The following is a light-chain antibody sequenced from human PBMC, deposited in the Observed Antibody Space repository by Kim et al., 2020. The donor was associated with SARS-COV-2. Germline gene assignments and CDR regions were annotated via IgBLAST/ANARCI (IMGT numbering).Light chain of an antibody. J-gene: IGLJ1*01. Sequence: PGGTVTHTYASRTGAVSSGYYPHWFQRKPGPEPKALMYSASNKHPWTPAQFSCSLHGGKAALTLSGVQPEDEAGYYCLIYYGGAQVFGPGTKVTDL. CDR1: TGAVSSGYY. CDR3: LIYYGGAQV. V-gene: IGLV7-43*01. CDR2: SAS.